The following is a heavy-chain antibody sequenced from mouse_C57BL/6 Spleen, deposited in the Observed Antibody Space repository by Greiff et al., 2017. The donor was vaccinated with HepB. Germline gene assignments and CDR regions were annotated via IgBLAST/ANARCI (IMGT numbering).Heavy chain of an antibody. CDR1: GFTFSDYY. D-gene: IGHD1-1*01. J-gene: IGHJ4*01. Sequence: EVQLQESEGGLVQPGSSMKLSCTASGFTFSDYYMAWVRQVPEKGLEWVANINYDGSSTYYLDSLKSRFIISRDNAKNILYLQMSSLKSEDTATYYCAREGRRDYAMDYWGQGTSVTVSS. CDR2: INYDGSST. V-gene: IGHV5-16*01. CDR3: AREGRRDYAMDY.